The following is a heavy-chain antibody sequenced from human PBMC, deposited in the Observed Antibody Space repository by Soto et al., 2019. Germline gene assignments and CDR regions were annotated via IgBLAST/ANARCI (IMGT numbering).Heavy chain of an antibody. D-gene: IGHD3-10*01. V-gene: IGHV4-34*01. J-gene: IGHJ5*02. CDR3: ARGSKYYYGSGRFGWFDP. CDR1: GGSFSGYY. CDR2: INHSGST. Sequence: QVQLQQWGAGLLKPSETLSLTCAVYGGSFSGYYWSWIRQPPGKGLEWIGEINHSGSTNYNPSLKRRVTISVDTSKNQFSLKLGSVTAADTAVYYCARGSKYYYGSGRFGWFDPWGQGTLVTVSS.